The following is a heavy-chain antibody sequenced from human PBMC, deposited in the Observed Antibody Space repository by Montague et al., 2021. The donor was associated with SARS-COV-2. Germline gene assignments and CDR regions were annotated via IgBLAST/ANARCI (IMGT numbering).Heavy chain of an antibody. D-gene: IGHD6-13*01. CDR1: GFSLNTSGMC. J-gene: IGHJ3*02. V-gene: IGHV2-70*11. Sequence: PALVKPTQTLTLTCTFSGFSLNTSGMCVSWIRQPPGKALEWLARIDWDDDKYYSTSLKTRLTISKDTSKNQVVLTMTNMDPVDTATYYCARMRLVAAGSPFDXWGQGTLVTVSS. CDR3: ARMRLVAAGSPFDX. CDR2: IDWDDDK.